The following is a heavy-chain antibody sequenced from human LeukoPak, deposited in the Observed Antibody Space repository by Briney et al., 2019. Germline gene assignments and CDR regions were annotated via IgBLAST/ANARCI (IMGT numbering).Heavy chain of an antibody. CDR3: ARGDLLMVTVSRPDSWFDP. CDR2: VSYSGGT. D-gene: IGHD2-21*02. CDR1: GGSITSSSYY. J-gene: IGHJ5*02. Sequence: SETLSLTCTVSGGSITSSSYYWGWIRQPPGKGLEWIGTVSYSGGTYYNPSLKRRVTLSVDTSKNQFSLKLNSVTAADTALYYCARGDLLMVTVSRPDSWFDPWVQGTLVTVSS. V-gene: IGHV4-39*01.